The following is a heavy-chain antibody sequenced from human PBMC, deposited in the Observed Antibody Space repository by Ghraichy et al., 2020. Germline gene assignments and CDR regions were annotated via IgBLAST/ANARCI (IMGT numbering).Heavy chain of an antibody. J-gene: IGHJ4*02. CDR2: LNNFGGIK. D-gene: IGHD2-2*01. V-gene: IGHV3-23*01. CDR3: ATVEVVFPDY. Sequence: GGSLRLSCAASGFTFRNFAMTWVRQAPGRGLEWVALLNNFGGIKYYADSVKGRFTISRDNSKNTLYLQMHSLRADDTAVYYCATVEVVFPDYWGQGTLVTVSS. CDR1: GFTFRNFA.